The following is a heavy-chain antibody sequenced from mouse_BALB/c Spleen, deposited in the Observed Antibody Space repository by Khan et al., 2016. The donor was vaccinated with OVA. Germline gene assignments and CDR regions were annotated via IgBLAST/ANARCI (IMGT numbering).Heavy chain of an antibody. D-gene: IGHD2-10*01. CDR3: ARPPYFSYAMDN. CDR1: GHTFTNYG. V-gene: IGHV9-3-1*01. Sequence: QIQLVQSGPELKKPGETVKISCKASGHTFTNYGMNWVKQAPGKGLKWMGWINTYTGEPTYAADFNGRFAFSLETSASTAYLQINNLKNEDTATYCCARPPYFSYAMDNWGQGTSVTVSS. CDR2: INTYTGEP. J-gene: IGHJ4*01.